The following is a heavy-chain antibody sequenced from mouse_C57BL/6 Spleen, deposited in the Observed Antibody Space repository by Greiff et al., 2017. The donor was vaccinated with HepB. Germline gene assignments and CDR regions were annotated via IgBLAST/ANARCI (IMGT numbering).Heavy chain of an antibody. Sequence: EVKVVESGGDLVKPGGSLKLSCAASGFTFSSYGMSWVRQTPDKRLEWVATISSGGSYTYYPDSVKGRFTISRDNAKNTLYLQMSSLKSEDTAMYYCARGSYYGSSSAMDYWGQGTSVTVSS. V-gene: IGHV5-6*01. CDR3: ARGSYYGSSSAMDY. J-gene: IGHJ4*01. CDR1: GFTFSSYG. D-gene: IGHD1-1*01. CDR2: ISSGGSYT.